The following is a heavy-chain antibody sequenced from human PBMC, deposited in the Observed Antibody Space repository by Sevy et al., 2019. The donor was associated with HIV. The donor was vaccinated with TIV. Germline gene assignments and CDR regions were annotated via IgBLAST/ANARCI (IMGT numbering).Heavy chain of an antibody. V-gene: IGHV3-23*01. J-gene: IGHJ1*01. CDR2: MTGSGGTI. CDR3: AKDGLYGGDFEYFQD. D-gene: IGHD2-21*02. Sequence: GGSLRLSCAASRFSFSSYDMSWVRQAPGKGLEWVSSMTGSGGTIYYGDSVKGRFTISRDNSKNTLYLQMNSLRAEDTAVYYCAKDGLYGGDFEYFQDWGQGTLVTVSS. CDR1: RFSFSSYD.